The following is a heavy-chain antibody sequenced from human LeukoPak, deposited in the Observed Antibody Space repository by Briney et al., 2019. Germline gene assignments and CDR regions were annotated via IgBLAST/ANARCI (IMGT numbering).Heavy chain of an antibody. J-gene: IGHJ3*02. V-gene: IGHV1-8*02. CDR2: MNPNSGNT. CDR3: ARRRGFDI. CDR1: GGTFTTNA. Sequence: GSSVKVSCKASGGTFTTNAISWVRQAPGQGLEWMGWMNPNSGNTGYAQKFQGRVTMTRNTSISTAYMELSSLRSEDTAVYYCARRRGFDIWGQGTMVTVSS. D-gene: IGHD3-10*01.